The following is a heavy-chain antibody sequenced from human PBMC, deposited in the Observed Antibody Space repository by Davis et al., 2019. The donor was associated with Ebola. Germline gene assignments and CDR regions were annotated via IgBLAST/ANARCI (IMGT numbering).Heavy chain of an antibody. V-gene: IGHV1-69*06. CDR1: GGTFSSYA. D-gene: IGHD3-10*01. CDR3: ARTNPTRGGMDV. J-gene: IGHJ6*02. Sequence: AASVKVSCKASGGTFSSYAISWVRQAPGQGLEWMGGIIPIFGTANYAQKFQGRVTITADKSTSTAYMELSSLRSEDTAVYYCARTNPTRGGMDVWGQGTTVTVSS. CDR2: IIPIFGTA.